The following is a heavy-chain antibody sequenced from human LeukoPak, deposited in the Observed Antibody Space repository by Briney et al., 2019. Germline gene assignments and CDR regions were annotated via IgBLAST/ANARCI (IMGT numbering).Heavy chain of an antibody. CDR1: GFTFSTYA. CDR2: IGGGGGAT. D-gene: IGHD2-2*01. J-gene: IGHJ6*03. CDR3: AQARAQLYSNYYMDV. Sequence: GGSLRLSCAASGFTFSTYAMSWVRQAPGKGLEWVSTIGGGGGATYYADSVKGRFTIARDNAKNTLYLQMNSLRAEDTAVHYCAQARAQLYSNYYMDVWGKGTTVTVSS. V-gene: IGHV3-23*01.